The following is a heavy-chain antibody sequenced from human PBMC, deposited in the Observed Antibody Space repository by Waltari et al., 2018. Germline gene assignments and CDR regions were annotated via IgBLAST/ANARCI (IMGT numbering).Heavy chain of an antibody. J-gene: IGHJ6*03. CDR1: GGSFSGYY. Sequence: QVQLQQWGAGLLKPSETLSLTCAVYGGSFSGYYWSWIRQPPGKGLEWMWEIKHSGSTNNTPCLKSRFTISVDTSKNQFSRKLSSVTAADTAVYYCARFGELERRLGRYYYYYMDVWGKGTTVTISS. CDR2: IKHSGST. V-gene: IGHV4-34*01. CDR3: ARFGELERRLGRYYYYYMDV. D-gene: IGHD1-1*01.